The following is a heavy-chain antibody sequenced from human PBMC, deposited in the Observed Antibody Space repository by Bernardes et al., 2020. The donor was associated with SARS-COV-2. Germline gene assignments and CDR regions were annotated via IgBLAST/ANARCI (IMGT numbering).Heavy chain of an antibody. CDR2: IYYSGST. J-gene: IGHJ4*02. CDR1: GGSVSSGSFY. Sequence: SETLSLTCTVSGGSVSSGSFYWSWIRQPPGKGLEWIGDIYYSGSTNYNPSLKSRVTISVDTSKNQFSLKLTSVTAADTAVYYCARLGYSYYWEIDYWGQGTLVTVSS. CDR3: ARLGYSYYWEIDY. D-gene: IGHD5-18*01. V-gene: IGHV4-61*01.